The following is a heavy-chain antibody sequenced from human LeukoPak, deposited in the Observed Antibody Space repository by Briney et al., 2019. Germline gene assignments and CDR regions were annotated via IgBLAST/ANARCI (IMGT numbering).Heavy chain of an antibody. V-gene: IGHV4-34*01. CDR2: INHSGST. CDR1: GGSFSGYY. CDR3: ARPRSPAAGYDY. J-gene: IGHJ4*02. Sequence: SETLSLTCAVYGGSFSGYYWSWIRQPPGKGLEWIGEINHSGSTNYNPSLKSRVTISVDTSKYQFSLKLSSVTAADTAVYYCARPRSPAAGYDYWGQGTLVTVSS. D-gene: IGHD6-13*01.